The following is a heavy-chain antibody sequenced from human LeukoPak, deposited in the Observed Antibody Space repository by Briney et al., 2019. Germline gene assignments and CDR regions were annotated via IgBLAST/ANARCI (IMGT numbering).Heavy chain of an antibody. J-gene: IGHJ3*02. V-gene: IGHV4-59*01. CDR2: IFYSGST. CDR1: GASISIYY. CDR3: AREVPPDAFDI. Sequence: SETLSLTCTVSGASISIYYWSWIRQPPGKGLEWIGYIFYSGSTNYNPSLKSRVTISVDTSKNQVSLKLSSVTAADTAVYFCAREVPPDAFDIWGQGTMVIVSS.